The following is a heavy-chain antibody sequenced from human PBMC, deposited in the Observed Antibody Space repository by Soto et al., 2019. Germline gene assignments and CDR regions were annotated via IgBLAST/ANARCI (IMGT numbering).Heavy chain of an antibody. CDR2: IYPGDSDT. CDR1: GYSFTSYW. Sequence: GESLKISCKGSGYSFTSYWIGWVRQMPGKGLEWMGIIYPGDSDTRYSPSFQGQVTISADKSISTAYLQWSSLKASNTAVYYCARDVFELELQPWFDPWGQGTLVTVSS. CDR3: ARDVFELELQPWFDP. V-gene: IGHV5-51*01. D-gene: IGHD1-7*01. J-gene: IGHJ5*02.